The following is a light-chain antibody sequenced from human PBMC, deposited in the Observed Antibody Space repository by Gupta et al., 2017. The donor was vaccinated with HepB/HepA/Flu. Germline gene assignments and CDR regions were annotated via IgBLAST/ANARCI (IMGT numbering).Light chain of an antibody. V-gene: IGLV2-23*01. J-gene: IGLJ2*01. CDR3: GAEAGSHVV. CDR2: EGS. Sequence: SALTQPASVSGSPGQSITISCTGTSSDVGSYNLFSWYQQHPGNAPKLMIYEGSKRPAGVSNRFSVYKSGNTASLTIAGRQAEDDDDYYCGAEAGSHVVFGGGTKLTVL. CDR1: SSDVGSYNL.